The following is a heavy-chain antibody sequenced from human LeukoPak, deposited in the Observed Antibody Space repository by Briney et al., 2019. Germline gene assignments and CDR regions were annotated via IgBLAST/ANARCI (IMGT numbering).Heavy chain of an antibody. Sequence: AGGSLRLSCAASGFTFSTYGMHWVRQAPGKGLEWVTVISYDGSNKYYTDSVKGRFTISRDNSKNTLYLQMNSLRAEDTAVYYCAKSLLWFGELLEGSGAPYDMDVWGQGTTVTVSS. D-gene: IGHD3-10*01. V-gene: IGHV3-30*18. CDR2: ISYDGSNK. CDR1: GFTFSTYG. CDR3: AKSLLWFGELLEGSGAPYDMDV. J-gene: IGHJ6*02.